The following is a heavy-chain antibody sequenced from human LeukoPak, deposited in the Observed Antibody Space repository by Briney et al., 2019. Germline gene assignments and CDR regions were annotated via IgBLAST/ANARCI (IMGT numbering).Heavy chain of an antibody. V-gene: IGHV1-69-2*01. CDR3: AREVTTVPDY. D-gene: IGHD4-17*01. Sequence: GASVKVSCKASGYTFTDYYMHWVQQAPGKGLEWMGRVDPEDGETIYAEKFQGRVTITADTSTDTACMELSSLRSEDTAVYYCAREVTTVPDYWGQGTLVTVSS. CDR2: VDPEDGET. J-gene: IGHJ4*02. CDR1: GYTFTDYY.